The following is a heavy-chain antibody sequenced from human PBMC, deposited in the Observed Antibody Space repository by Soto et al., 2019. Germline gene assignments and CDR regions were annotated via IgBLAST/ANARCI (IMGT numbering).Heavy chain of an antibody. CDR1: GFTFGDYA. CDR3: TRDPDDHTVVRGVRHPYYYGMDV. D-gene: IGHD3-10*01. J-gene: IGHJ6*02. Sequence: GGSLRLSCTASGFTFGDYAMSWVRQAPGKGLEWVGFIRSTAYGGTTEYAASVKGRFTISRDDSKSIAYLQMNSLKTEDTAVYYCTRDPDDHTVVRGVRHPYYYGMDVWGQGTTVTVSS. CDR2: IRSTAYGGTT. V-gene: IGHV3-49*04.